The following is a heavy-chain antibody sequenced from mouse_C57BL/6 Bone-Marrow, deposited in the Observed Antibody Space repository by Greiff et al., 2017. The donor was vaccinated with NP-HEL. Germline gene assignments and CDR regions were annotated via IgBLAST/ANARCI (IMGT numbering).Heavy chain of an antibody. CDR3: ARSSGVHYAMDY. Sequence: QVQLQQPGAELVRPGTSVKLSCKASGYTFTSYWMPWVKQRPGQGLEWIGVIDPSDSYTNYNQKFKGKATLTVDTSSSTAYMQLSSLTSEDSAVYYCARSSGVHYAMDYWGQGTSVTVSS. D-gene: IGHD3-2*02. CDR2: IDPSDSYT. J-gene: IGHJ4*01. CDR1: GYTFTSYW. V-gene: IGHV1-59*01.